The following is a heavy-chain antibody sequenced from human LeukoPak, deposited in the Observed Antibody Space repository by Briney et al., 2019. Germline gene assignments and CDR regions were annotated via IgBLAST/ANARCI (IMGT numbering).Heavy chain of an antibody. V-gene: IGHV3-53*01. CDR2: IYSGGST. CDR3: ASVSKEIGGYYYYMDV. CDR1: GFTVSSNY. J-gene: IGHJ6*03. D-gene: IGHD2/OR15-2a*01. Sequence: GGSLRLSCAASGFTVSSNYMSWVRQAPGKGLEWVSVIYSGGSTYYADSVKGRFTISRDNSKNTLYLQMNSLRAEDTAVYYCASVSKEIGGYYYYMDVWGKGTTVTISS.